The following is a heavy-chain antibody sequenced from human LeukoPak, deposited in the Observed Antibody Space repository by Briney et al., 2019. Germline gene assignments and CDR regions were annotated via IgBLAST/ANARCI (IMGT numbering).Heavy chain of an antibody. Sequence: SETLSLTCAVYGGSFSGYYWSWIRQPPGKGLEWIGEINHSGSTNYNPSLKSRVTISVDTSKNQFSLRLSSVTAADTAVYYCARGSGFWSGYWEGGYFDYWGQGTLVTVSS. CDR3: ARGSGFWSGYWEGGYFDY. J-gene: IGHJ4*02. CDR1: GGSFSGYY. D-gene: IGHD3-3*01. CDR2: INHSGST. V-gene: IGHV4-34*01.